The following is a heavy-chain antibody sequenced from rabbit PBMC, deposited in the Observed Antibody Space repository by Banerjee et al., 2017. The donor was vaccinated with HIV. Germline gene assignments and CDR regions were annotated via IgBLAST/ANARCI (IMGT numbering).Heavy chain of an antibody. CDR3: ARDFSL. CDR2: IVTGSDST. V-gene: IGHV1S40*01. CDR1: GFDFSSNA. Sequence: QSLEESGGDLVKPGASLTLTCTASGFDFSSNAMCWVRQAPGKGLEWIACIVTGSDSTDYASWVNGRFTISKTSSTTVTLQMTSLTAADTATYFCARDFSLWGPGTLVTVS. J-gene: IGHJ4*01.